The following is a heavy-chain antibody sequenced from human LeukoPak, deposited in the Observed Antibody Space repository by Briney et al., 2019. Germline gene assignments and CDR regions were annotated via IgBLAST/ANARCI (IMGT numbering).Heavy chain of an antibody. V-gene: IGHV3-23*01. CDR3: AKDYTRTSVGNFHH. CDR2: IDRNGGTR. CDR1: GFTFDSYA. Sequence: GGSLRLSCAASGFTFDSYAMSWVRQAPGKGLEWVSSIDRNGGTRYNADSLEGRATISRDNSKNTLFLQVNSLRAEDTALYYCAKDYTRTSVGNFHHWGQGTLVTVSS. D-gene: IGHD3-16*01. J-gene: IGHJ1*01.